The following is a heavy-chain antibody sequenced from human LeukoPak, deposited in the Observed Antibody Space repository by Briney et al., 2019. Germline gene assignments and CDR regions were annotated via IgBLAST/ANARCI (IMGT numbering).Heavy chain of an antibody. V-gene: IGHV4-59*01. Sequence: SETLSLTCTVSGGSINNYYWSWVRQPPGAGLEWLAYIYYTGSTNYNPSLKTRLTISVDTSKNQFSLRLNSVTAADTAVYYCARGRLTPSPWGQGTLVTVSS. CDR3: ARGRLTPSP. D-gene: IGHD2-21*02. CDR1: GGSINNYY. J-gene: IGHJ5*02. CDR2: IYYTGST.